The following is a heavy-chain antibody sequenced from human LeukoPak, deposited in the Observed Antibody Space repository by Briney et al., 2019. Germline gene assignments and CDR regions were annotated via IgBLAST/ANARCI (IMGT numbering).Heavy chain of an antibody. CDR2: ISWNSGSI. CDR1: GFTFDDYA. V-gene: IGHV3-9*01. CDR3: AKDSNYYDSSGYFDY. J-gene: IGHJ4*02. Sequence: PGGSLRLSCAASGFTFDDYAMHWVRQAPGKGLEWVSGISWNSGSIGCADSVKGRFTISRDNAKNSLYLQMNSLRAEDTALYYCAKDSNYYDSSGYFDYWGQGTLVTVS. D-gene: IGHD3-22*01.